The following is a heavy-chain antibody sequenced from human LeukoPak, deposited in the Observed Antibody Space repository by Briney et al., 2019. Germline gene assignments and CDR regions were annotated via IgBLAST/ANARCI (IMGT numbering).Heavy chain of an antibody. Sequence: GASVKVSCKGSGYTFTGYYMHWVRQAHGQGLEWMGRINPNSGGTNYAQKFQGRVTMTRDTSISTAYMELSRLRSDDTAVYYCASIVVRGVIDYWGQGTLVTVSS. V-gene: IGHV1-2*06. D-gene: IGHD3-10*01. J-gene: IGHJ4*02. CDR2: INPNSGGT. CDR3: ASIVVRGVIDY. CDR1: GYTFTGYY.